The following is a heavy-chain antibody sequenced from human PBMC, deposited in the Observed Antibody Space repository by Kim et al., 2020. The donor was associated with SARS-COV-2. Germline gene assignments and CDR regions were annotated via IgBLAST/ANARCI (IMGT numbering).Heavy chain of an antibody. Sequence: ASVKVSCKASGYTFTGYYMHWVRQAPGQGLEWMGWINPNSGGTNYAQKFQGRVTMTRDTSISTAYMELSRLRSDDTAVYYCARDPGVVPAANGEYWGQGTLVTVSS. J-gene: IGHJ4*02. V-gene: IGHV1-2*02. CDR2: INPNSGGT. CDR1: GYTFTGYY. D-gene: IGHD2-2*01. CDR3: ARDPGVVPAANGEY.